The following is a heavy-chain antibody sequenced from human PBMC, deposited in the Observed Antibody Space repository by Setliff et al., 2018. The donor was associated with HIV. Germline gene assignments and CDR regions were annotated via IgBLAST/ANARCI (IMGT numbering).Heavy chain of an antibody. D-gene: IGHD2-21*01. CDR3: ARNSEAGV. J-gene: IGHJ4*02. Sequence: ASVKVSCKASGYTFNNYGISWVRQAPGQGLEWMGWISTYNGNTNYAQKFQGRVTLTTDTSTNTAYMELRGLKSDDTAMYYCARNSEAGVWGQGTLVTVSS. CDR2: ISTYNGNT. CDR1: GYTFNNYG. V-gene: IGHV1-18*01.